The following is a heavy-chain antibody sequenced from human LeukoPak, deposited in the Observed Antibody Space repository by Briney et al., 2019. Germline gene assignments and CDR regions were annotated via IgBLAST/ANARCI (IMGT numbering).Heavy chain of an antibody. CDR1: GFAFANYW. CDR3: TRDIVYLQLEY. Sequence: TGGYLRLPCAASGFAFANYWMVWVRQAPRKGLEWVASIGKDGSEQAYADSVKGRLTISRDNAKNSLYLQMSSLRVEDTATYYCTRDIVYLQLEYWGQGALISVSS. J-gene: IGHJ4*02. D-gene: IGHD1-1*01. CDR2: IGKDGSEQ. V-gene: IGHV3-7*01.